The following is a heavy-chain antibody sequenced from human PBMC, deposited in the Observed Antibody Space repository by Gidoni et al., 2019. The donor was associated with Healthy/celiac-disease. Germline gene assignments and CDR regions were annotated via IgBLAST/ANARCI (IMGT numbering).Heavy chain of an antibody. D-gene: IGHD3-22*01. V-gene: IGHV5-51*01. Sequence: EVQLVQSGAEVKKPGESLKISCQGSGYSFTSYWIGWVRQMPGKGLEWMGIIYPGDSDTRSSPSFQGQVTISADKSISTAYLQWSSLKASDTAMYYCARLGDYYDSSGYSFWYFDLWGRGTLVTVSS. CDR3: ARLGDYYDSSGYSFWYFDL. CDR1: GYSFTSYW. CDR2: IYPGDSDT. J-gene: IGHJ2*01.